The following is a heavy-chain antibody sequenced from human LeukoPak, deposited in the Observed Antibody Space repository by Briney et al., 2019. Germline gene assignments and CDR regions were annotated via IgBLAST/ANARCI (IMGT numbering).Heavy chain of an antibody. D-gene: IGHD1-26*01. CDR1: GFTVSSNY. CDR3: ARRSWANYYYYGMDV. J-gene: IGHJ6*02. CDR2: IYSGGST. V-gene: IGHV3-66*04. Sequence: PGGSLRLSCAASGFTVSSNYMSWVRQAPGKGLEWVSVIYSGGSTYYADSVKGRFTISRDNSKNTLYLQMNSLRAEDTAVYYCARRSWANYYYYGMDVWGQGTTVTVSS.